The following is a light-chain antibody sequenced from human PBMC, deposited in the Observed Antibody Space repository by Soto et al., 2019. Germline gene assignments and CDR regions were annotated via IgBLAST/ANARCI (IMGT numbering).Light chain of an antibody. V-gene: IGKV1-5*03. CDR1: QSISSW. J-gene: IGKJ5*01. CDR3: QQYHSYPIT. Sequence: DFQMTQSPSTLSASVGDRVTITCRASQSISSWLAWYQQKPGKAPKLLIYKASSLQSGVPSRFSGSGSGTEFTLTISGLQPDDFATYYCQQYHSYPITFGQGTRLEIK. CDR2: KAS.